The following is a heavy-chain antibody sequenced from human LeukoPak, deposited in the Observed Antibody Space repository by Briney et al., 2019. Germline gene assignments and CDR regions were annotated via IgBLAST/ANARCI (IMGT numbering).Heavy chain of an antibody. CDR3: ARVFHDYGDYIRYYYGMDV. CDR1: GYTYTSYD. Sequence: HRASVKVSCKASGYTYTSYDINWVRQATGQGLEWMGWMNPNSGNTGYAQKFQGRVTMTRNTSISTAYMELSSLRSEDTAVYYCARVFHDYGDYIRYYYGMDVWGQGTTVTVSS. J-gene: IGHJ6*02. V-gene: IGHV1-8*01. CDR2: MNPNSGNT. D-gene: IGHD4-17*01.